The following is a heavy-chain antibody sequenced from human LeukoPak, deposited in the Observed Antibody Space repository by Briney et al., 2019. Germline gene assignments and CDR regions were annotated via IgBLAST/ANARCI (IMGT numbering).Heavy chain of an antibody. D-gene: IGHD3-22*01. CDR2: INVDGT. CDR3: ARVFYYYDSSGAGAFDI. J-gene: IGHJ3*02. CDR1: GFTFSSYW. Sequence: GGSLRLSCEASGFTFSSYWMHWVRQLPGKGLVWVSRINVDGTIYADSVKGRFTISRDNAKNTLYLQMNSLRAEDTAVYYCARVFYYYDSSGAGAFDIWGQGTMVTVSS. V-gene: IGHV3-74*01.